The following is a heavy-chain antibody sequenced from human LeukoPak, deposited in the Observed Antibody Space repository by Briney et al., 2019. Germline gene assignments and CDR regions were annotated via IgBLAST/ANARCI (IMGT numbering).Heavy chain of an antibody. CDR2: ISYDGSTK. D-gene: IGHD6-13*01. Sequence: PGGSLRLSCVASGFTFSNYGMHWVRQAPGRGLEWVAVISYDGSTKNYIDSVKGRFTISRDNAKNSLYLQMNSLRAEDTALYYCAAAEHWGQGTLVTVSS. CDR1: GFTFSNYG. V-gene: IGHV3-30*03. J-gene: IGHJ4*02. CDR3: AAAEH.